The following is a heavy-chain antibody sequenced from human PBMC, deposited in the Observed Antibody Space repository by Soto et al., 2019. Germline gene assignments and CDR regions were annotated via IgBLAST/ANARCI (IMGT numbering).Heavy chain of an antibody. CDR2: IIPIFGTA. V-gene: IGHV1-69*01. Sequence: QVQLVQSGAEVKKPGSSVKVYCKASGGTFSSYAISWVRQAPGQGLEWMGGIIPIFGTANYAQKFQGRVTITADESTSTAYMELSSLRSEDTAVYYCARVVATVITGPWYFDLWGRGTLVTVSS. CDR1: GGTFSSYA. D-gene: IGHD4-17*01. CDR3: ARVVATVITGPWYFDL. J-gene: IGHJ2*01.